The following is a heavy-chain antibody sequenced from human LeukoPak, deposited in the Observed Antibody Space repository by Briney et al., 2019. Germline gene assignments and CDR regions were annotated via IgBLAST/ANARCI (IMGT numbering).Heavy chain of an antibody. Sequence: PGRSLRLSCATSGFSFALYGMHWVRQAPGQGLDWVAIIRNDGTTTQYADSVKGRFTISRDNSKSTVYLQINSLRAEDTAVYYCATDGSHFDIESWGEGTLVSVSS. CDR3: ATDGSHFDIES. V-gene: IGHV3-33*01. D-gene: IGHD3-10*01. CDR1: GFSFALYG. CDR2: IRNDGTTT. J-gene: IGHJ4*02.